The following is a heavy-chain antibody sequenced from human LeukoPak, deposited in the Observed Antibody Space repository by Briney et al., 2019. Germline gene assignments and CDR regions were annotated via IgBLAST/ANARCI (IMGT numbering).Heavy chain of an antibody. Sequence: SQTLSLTCTVTGGSISTGTYYWSWIRQPAGKGLEWIGRIYSSRSTNYNPSLKRRVTISIDTSKNQFSLNLSSVTAADTAVYYCARGRLTWDHCWFDPWGQGALVTVSS. D-gene: IGHD1-26*01. CDR3: ARGRLTWDHCWFDP. CDR1: GGSISTGTYY. J-gene: IGHJ5*02. V-gene: IGHV4-61*02. CDR2: IYSSRST.